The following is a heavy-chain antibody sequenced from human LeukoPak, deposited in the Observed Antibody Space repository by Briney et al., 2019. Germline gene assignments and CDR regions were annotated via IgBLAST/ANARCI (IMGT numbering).Heavy chain of an antibody. CDR3: ARERQNKDFWSGGDY. Sequence: GGSLRLSCAASGFTFSRYWIHWVRQAPGKGLEWVSRINPDGSTTTYADSVKGRFTISRDNAKNSLYLQMNSLRAEDTAVYYCARERQNKDFWSGGDYWGQGTLVTVSS. CDR1: GFTFSRYW. J-gene: IGHJ4*02. CDR2: INPDGSTT. D-gene: IGHD3-3*01. V-gene: IGHV3-74*01.